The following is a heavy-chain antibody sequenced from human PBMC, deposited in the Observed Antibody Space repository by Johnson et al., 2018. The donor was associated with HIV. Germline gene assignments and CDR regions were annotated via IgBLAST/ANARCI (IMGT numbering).Heavy chain of an antibody. V-gene: IGHV3-52*01. Sequence: VQLVESGGGVVQPGRSLRLSCAASGFSFSSYAMHWVCQAPEKGLEWVADIKCDGSEKYYVDSVKGRLTISRDNAKNSLYLQMNSLRAEDTAVYYCAKDPPGVDDIHAFDIWGQGTMVTVSS. J-gene: IGHJ3*02. CDR1: GFSFSSYA. CDR2: IKCDGSEK. CDR3: AKDPPGVDDIHAFDI. D-gene: IGHD3-9*01.